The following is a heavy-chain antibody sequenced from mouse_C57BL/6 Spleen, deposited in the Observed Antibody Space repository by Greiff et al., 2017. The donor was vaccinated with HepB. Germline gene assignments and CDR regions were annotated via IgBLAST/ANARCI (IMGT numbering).Heavy chain of an antibody. D-gene: IGHD1-1*01. CDR1: GFNIKDDY. CDR2: IDPENGDT. J-gene: IGHJ2*01. CDR3: TFYGRNYFDY. Sequence: VQLQQSGAALVRPGASVKLSCTASGFNIKDDYMHWVKQRPEQGLEWIGWIDPENGDTEYASKFQGKATITADTSSNTAYLQLSSLTSEDTAVYYCTFYGRNYFDYWGQGTTLTVSS. V-gene: IGHV14-4*01.